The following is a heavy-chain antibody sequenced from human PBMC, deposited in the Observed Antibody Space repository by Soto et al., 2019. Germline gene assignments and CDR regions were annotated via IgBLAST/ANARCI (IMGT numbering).Heavy chain of an antibody. CDR1: GYTFTSYD. Sequence: ASLKVSCKASGYTFTSYDINWVRQATGQGLEWMGWMNPNSGNTGYAQKFQGRVTMTRDTSISTAYMELSSLRSEDTAVYYCAREAPPTPYYDFWSGYYFSCGMDVWGQGTTVTVSS. J-gene: IGHJ6*02. CDR3: AREAPPTPYYDFWSGYYFSCGMDV. D-gene: IGHD3-3*01. CDR2: MNPNSGNT. V-gene: IGHV1-8*01.